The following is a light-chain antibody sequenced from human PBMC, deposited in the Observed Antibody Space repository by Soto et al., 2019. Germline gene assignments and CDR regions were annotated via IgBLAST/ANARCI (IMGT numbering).Light chain of an antibody. J-gene: IGKJ5*01. CDR3: QQRSNLPPT. CDR2: DAS. Sequence: EIVMTQSPATLSVSPGGRATLSCRASQFIDRYLAWYRQIPGQAPRLLIYDASNRATGIPDRFSGGGSGTDFTLTISSLEPEDFAVYYCQQRSNLPPTFGQGTRLEIK. V-gene: IGKV3-11*01. CDR1: QFIDRY.